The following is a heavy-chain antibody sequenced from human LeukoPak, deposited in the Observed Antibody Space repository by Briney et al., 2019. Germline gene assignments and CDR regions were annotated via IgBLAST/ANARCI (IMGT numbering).Heavy chain of an antibody. CDR2: IYFSGNT. V-gene: IGHV4-59*01. CDR1: GDSINSYY. Sequence: SETLSLTCTVSGDSINSYYWSWIRQSPGKRLEWIGYIYFSGNTKYNPSLENRVTISVDRSKSQFYLKLRSVTAADTAVYFCARDLNHGFNYYYYGLEVWGQGTTLTVSS. J-gene: IGHJ6*01. CDR3: ARDLNHGFNYYYYGLEV. D-gene: IGHD3-9*01.